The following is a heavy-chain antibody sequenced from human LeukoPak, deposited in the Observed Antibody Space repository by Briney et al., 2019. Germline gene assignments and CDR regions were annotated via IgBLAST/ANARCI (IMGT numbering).Heavy chain of an antibody. V-gene: IGHV3-48*01. CDR1: GFAFNTYS. J-gene: IGHJ4*02. CDR3: LFSSGTSRGY. Sequence: GGSLRLSCAASGFAFNTYSMNWVRQAPGKGLEWVSYISSSSSATYYADSVKGRFTISRDNAQNSLFLQMNSLRAEDTAVYYCLFSSGTSRGYWGQGTLVTVSS. D-gene: IGHD6-25*01. CDR2: ISSSSSAT.